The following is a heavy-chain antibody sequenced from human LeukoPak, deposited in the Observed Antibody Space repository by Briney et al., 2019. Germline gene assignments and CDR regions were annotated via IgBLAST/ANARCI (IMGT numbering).Heavy chain of an antibody. D-gene: IGHD3-22*01. CDR3: ARRRSGYYHY. V-gene: IGHV4-39*07. Sequence: PSETLSLTCSVSGDSISLSFYYWGWIRQPPGKALEWIGSVYYSGSTYYNPSLKSRVTISVDTSKNQFSLKLSSVTAADTAVYYCARRRSGYYHYWGQGTLVTVSS. CDR1: GDSISLSFYY. CDR2: VYYSGST. J-gene: IGHJ4*02.